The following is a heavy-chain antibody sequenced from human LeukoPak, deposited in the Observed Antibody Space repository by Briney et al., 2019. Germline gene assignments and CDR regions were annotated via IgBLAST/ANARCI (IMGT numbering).Heavy chain of an antibody. CDR3: AREYTLYRSGWFLDY. CDR2: IDYSGST. CDR1: GDSNTNSIYY. Sequence: SETLSLTCTVSGDSNTNSIYYWGWIRQPPGKGLEWIGSIDYSGSTYYNPSLKGRATISIDTSKNQFSLKLSSVTAADTAVYYCAREYTLYRSGWFLDYWGQGIVVAVSS. D-gene: IGHD6-19*01. J-gene: IGHJ4*02. V-gene: IGHV4-39*07.